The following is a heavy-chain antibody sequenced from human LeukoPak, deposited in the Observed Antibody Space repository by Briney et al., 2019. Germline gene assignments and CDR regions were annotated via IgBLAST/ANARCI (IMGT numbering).Heavy chain of an antibody. Sequence: GRSLRLSCAASGFTFSSYAMHWVRQAPGKGLEWVAVISYDGSNKYYADSVKGRFTISRDNSKNTLYLQMNSLRAEDTAVYYCARVLDIVVVPASTNAVLNWFDPWGQGTLVTVSS. CDR2: ISYDGSNK. V-gene: IGHV3-30*04. D-gene: IGHD2-2*01. CDR3: ARVLDIVVVPASTNAVLNWFDP. J-gene: IGHJ5*02. CDR1: GFTFSSYA.